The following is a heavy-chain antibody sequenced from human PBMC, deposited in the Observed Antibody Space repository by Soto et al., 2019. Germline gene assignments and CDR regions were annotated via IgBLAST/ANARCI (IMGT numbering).Heavy chain of an antibody. V-gene: IGHV4-59*01. CDR1: GGSLNSYY. CDR2: VSSTGST. Sequence: PSETLSLTCTVSGGSLNSYYWTWIRQSPGKGLEWIGYVSSTGSTNYNPSLKSRLTMSLDTSTNEVSLSLTSVTAADAAVYFCARFSPPRKSYDSNPGWLDPWGQGIMVTVS. J-gene: IGHJ5*02. D-gene: IGHD3-22*01. CDR3: ARFSPPRKSYDSNPGWLDP.